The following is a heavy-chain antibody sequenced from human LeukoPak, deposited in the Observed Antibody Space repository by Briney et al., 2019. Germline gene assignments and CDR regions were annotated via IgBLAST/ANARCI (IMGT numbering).Heavy chain of an antibody. J-gene: IGHJ4*02. CDR3: ARDQEGFDY. CDR1: GYTFTSNY. CDR2: IYPRDGST. Sequence: ASVKVSCKASGYTFTSNYIHWVRQAPGQGLEWMGMIYPRDGSTSYAQKFQGRVTVTRDTSTSTVHMGLSGLRSEDTAVYYCARDQEGFDYWGQGTLVTVSS. V-gene: IGHV1-46*01.